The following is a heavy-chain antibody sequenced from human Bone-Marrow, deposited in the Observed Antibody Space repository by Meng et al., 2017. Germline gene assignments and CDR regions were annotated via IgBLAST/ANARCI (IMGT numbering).Heavy chain of an antibody. CDR3: ARTGESPNYWYFDL. CDR1: VVSFTDAW. Sequence: VVWSGGGSVRRGGSLIRSCVASVVSFTDAWMGWVRQAPGKGLEWVAVIWYDGSNKYYADSVKGRFTISRDNSKNTLYLQMNSLRAEDTAVYYCARTGESPNYWYFDLWGRGTLVTVSS. D-gene: IGHD7-27*01. CDR2: IWYDGSNK. V-gene: IGHV3-33*08. J-gene: IGHJ2*01.